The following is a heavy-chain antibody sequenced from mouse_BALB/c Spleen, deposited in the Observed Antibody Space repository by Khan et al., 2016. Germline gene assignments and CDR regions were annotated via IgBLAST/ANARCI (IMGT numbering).Heavy chain of an antibody. J-gene: IGHJ3*01. Sequence: EVKLEESGGGLVQPGGSMKLSCVASGFTFSNYWMNWVRQSPEKGLEWVAEIRLKSNNYATHYAESVKGRFTISRDDSKSSVYLQMNNLRAEDTGIYYCTRYDYYGSWFAYWGQGTLVTVSA. CDR3: TRYDYYGSWFAY. CDR1: GFTFSNYW. D-gene: IGHD1-1*01. CDR2: IRLKSNNYAT. V-gene: IGHV6-6*02.